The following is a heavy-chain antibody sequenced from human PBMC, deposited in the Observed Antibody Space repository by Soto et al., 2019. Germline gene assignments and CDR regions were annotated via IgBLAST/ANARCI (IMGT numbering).Heavy chain of an antibody. CDR1: GFSISSRGAG. V-gene: IGHV2-5*02. Sequence: QITLKESGPTLVRPTQTLTLTCTLSGFSISSRGAGVGWIRQPPGKALEWLALVYWDDDHRYNPSLETRLTITKDTSKNQVVLTMTKLDPADTATYSCAREVYDRTYFDSWGQGTLVTVSS. J-gene: IGHJ4*02. CDR3: AREVYDRTYFDS. CDR2: VYWDDDH. D-gene: IGHD3-22*01.